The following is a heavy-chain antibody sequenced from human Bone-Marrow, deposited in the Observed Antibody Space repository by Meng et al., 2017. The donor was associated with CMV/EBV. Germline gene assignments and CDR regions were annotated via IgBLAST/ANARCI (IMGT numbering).Heavy chain of an antibody. J-gene: IGHJ1*01. CDR3: ARDPEDSSGWSPEYFQH. D-gene: IGHD6-19*01. CDR1: GFTFGSYG. V-gene: IGHV3-30*19. CDR2: ISDDGSKK. Sequence: GESLKISCAASGFTFGSYGFHWVRQAPGKGLEWVTVISDDGSKKYYADSVRGRFTISRDNSKNRLYLQMNSLRAEDTAVYYCARDPEDSSGWSPEYFQHWGQGTLVTVSS.